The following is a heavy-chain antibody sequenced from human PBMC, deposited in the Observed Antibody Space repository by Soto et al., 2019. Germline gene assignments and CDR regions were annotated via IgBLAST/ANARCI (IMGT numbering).Heavy chain of an antibody. D-gene: IGHD3-10*01. V-gene: IGHV4-39*01. CDR2: IYYSGST. CDR3: ARQGIWGSGSQPIPSDY. Sequence: QLQLQESGPGLVKPSETLSLTCTVSGGSISSSSYYWGWIRQPPGKGLEWIGSIYYSGSTYYNPSLKSRVTISVDTSKNQFSLKLSSVTAADTAVYYCARQGIWGSGSQPIPSDYWGQGTLVTVSS. J-gene: IGHJ4*02. CDR1: GGSISSSSYY.